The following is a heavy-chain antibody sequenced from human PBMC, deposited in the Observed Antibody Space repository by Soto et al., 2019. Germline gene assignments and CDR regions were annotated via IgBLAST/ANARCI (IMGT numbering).Heavy chain of an antibody. CDR3: AGGLQSSLSYYYYMDV. D-gene: IGHD4-4*01. Sequence: SVKVSCKASGGTFSSYTISWVRQAPGQGLEWMGRIIPILGIANYAQKFQGRVTITADKSTSTAYMELSSLRSEDTAVYYCAGGLQSSLSYYYYMDVWGKGTTVTVSS. CDR2: IIPILGIA. V-gene: IGHV1-69*02. CDR1: GGTFSSYT. J-gene: IGHJ6*03.